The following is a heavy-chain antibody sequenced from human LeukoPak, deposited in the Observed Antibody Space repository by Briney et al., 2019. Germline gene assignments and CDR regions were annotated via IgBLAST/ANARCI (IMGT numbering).Heavy chain of an antibody. J-gene: IGHJ4*02. Sequence: GGSLRLSCAASGFTFSSYAMSWVRQAPGKGLEWVSAISGSGGSTYYADSVKGRFTISRDNSKNTLYLQMNSLRAEDTAVYYCAKDGRMDYDYVWGSYHLGVPPDYWGQGTLVTVSS. D-gene: IGHD3-16*01. CDR2: ISGSGGST. CDR1: GFTFSSYA. V-gene: IGHV3-23*01. CDR3: AKDGRMDYDYVWGSYHLGVPPDY.